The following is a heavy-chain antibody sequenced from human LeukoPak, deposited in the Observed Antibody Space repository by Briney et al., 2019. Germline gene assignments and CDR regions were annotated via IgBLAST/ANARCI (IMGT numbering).Heavy chain of an antibody. CDR2: IYYSGST. CDR3: ARAPYYYDSSGQNYYMDV. D-gene: IGHD3-22*01. Sequence: SETLSLTCTVSGGSVSSSSYYWGWIRQPPGKGLEWIGSIYYSGSTYYNPSLKSRVTISVDTSKNQFSLKLSSVTAADTAVYYCARAPYYYDSSGQNYYMDVWGKGTTVTVSS. V-gene: IGHV4-39*07. CDR1: GGSVSSSSYY. J-gene: IGHJ6*03.